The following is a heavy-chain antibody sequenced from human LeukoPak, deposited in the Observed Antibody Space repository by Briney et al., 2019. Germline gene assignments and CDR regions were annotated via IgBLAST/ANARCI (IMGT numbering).Heavy chain of an antibody. D-gene: IGHD2-2*01. CDR2: TYCRSTWYN. V-gene: IGHV6-1*01. CDR3: TRRLTQYDCFDP. J-gene: IGHJ5*02. CDR1: GDSVSSNSVT. Sequence: SQTLSLTCAISGDSVSSNSVTWNWIRQSPSRGLEWLGRTYCRSTWYNDYAVSVRGRITVNPDTSKNQFSLHLNSVTPEDTAVYYCTRRLTQYDCFDPWGQGILVTVSS.